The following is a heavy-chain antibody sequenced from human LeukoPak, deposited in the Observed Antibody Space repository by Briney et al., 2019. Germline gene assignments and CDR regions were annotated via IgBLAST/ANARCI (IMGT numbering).Heavy chain of an antibody. D-gene: IGHD6-19*01. CDR3: AREGDSSGWYGERAYYFDY. J-gene: IGHJ4*02. CDR2: IIPIFGTA. V-gene: IGHV1-69*06. CDR1: GGTFSSYA. Sequence: ASVKVSCKASGGTFSSYAISWVRQAPGQGLEWMGGIIPIFGTANYAQKFQGRVTITADKSTSTAYMELSSLRSEDTAVYYCAREGDSSGWYGERAYYFDYWGQGTLVTVSS.